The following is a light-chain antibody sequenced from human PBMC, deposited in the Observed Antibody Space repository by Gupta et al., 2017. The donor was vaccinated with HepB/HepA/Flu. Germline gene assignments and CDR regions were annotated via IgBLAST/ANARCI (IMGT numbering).Light chain of an antibody. CDR2: DVT. CDR3: SSYTTSSSNVI. J-gene: IGLJ2*01. Sequence: QSALTQPASVSGSPGQSITISCTGTSSDVGGYKYVSWYQQHPGKAPRLIIYDVTSRPSGVSLRFSGSKSGNTASLTISGLQAEDEADYYCSSYTTSSSNVICGGGTKL. V-gene: IGLV2-14*03. CDR1: SSDVGGYKY.